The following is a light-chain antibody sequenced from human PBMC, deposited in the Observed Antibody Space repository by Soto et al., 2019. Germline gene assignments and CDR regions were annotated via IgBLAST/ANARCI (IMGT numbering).Light chain of an antibody. CDR2: GAS. V-gene: IGKV3-20*01. CDR1: QSVSSSY. Sequence: LTQSPGTQSLSPGERATLSCRASQSVSSSYLAWYQQKPGQAPRLLIYGASSRATGIPDRFSDSGSGTDFTLTISRLEPEDFAVYYCQQYGSSPRTFGQGTKVDIK. CDR3: QQYGSSPRT. J-gene: IGKJ1*01.